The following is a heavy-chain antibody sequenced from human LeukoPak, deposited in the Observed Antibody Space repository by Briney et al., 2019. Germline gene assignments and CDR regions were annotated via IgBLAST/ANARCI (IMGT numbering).Heavy chain of an antibody. D-gene: IGHD6-19*01. CDR1: GFTVSSNY. CDR2: IYSGGST. V-gene: IGHV3-66*01. J-gene: IGHJ4*02. Sequence: GGSLRLSCEASGFTVSSNYMTWVRQAPGKGLEWVAVIYSGGSTYYADSVKGRFTISRDNSKNTLFLQMNSPRAEDTAVYYCASSSGWYNSFDYWGLGTLVTVSS. CDR3: ASSSGWYNSFDY.